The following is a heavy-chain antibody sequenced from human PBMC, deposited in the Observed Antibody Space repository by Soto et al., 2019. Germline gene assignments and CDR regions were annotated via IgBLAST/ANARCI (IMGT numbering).Heavy chain of an antibody. CDR1: GGSISSYY. CDR3: ARLRGVIDY. Sequence: SNTLSLTCTVSGGSISSYYWSWIRQPPGKGLEWIGYIYYSGSTNYNPSLKSRVTISVDTSKNQFSLKMSSVTAADTAVYYCARLRGVIDYWGQGTLVTAS. CDR2: IYYSGST. V-gene: IGHV4-59*07. D-gene: IGHD3-10*01. J-gene: IGHJ4*02.